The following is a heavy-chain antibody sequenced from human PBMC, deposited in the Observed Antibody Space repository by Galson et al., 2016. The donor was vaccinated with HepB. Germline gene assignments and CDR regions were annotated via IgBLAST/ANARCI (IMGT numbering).Heavy chain of an antibody. J-gene: IGHJ5*02. CDR1: GLTMDDPA. Sequence: SVKVSCKASGLTMDDPAVHWVRQARGQRLEWIGYIVLGSGYTECEEKFQDRITMTRDMSTITAYLELSSLTSADTAVYYCAAGGWGYYGTSFAPWGQGSLVTVSS. D-gene: IGHD3-22*01. CDR2: IVLGSGYT. CDR3: AAGGWGYYGTSFAP. V-gene: IGHV1-58*01.